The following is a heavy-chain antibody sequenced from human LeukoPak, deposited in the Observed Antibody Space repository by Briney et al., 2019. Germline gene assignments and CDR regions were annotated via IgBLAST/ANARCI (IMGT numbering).Heavy chain of an antibody. Sequence: PSETLSLTCTVSGGSISSSSYHWGWIRQPPGKGLEWIGSIYYSGSTYYNPSLKSRVTISVDTSKNQFSLQLSSVTAADTAVYYCARGERGVDYWGQGTLVTVSS. J-gene: IGHJ4*02. D-gene: IGHD2-8*01. V-gene: IGHV4-39*07. CDR1: GGSISSSSYH. CDR3: ARGERGVDY. CDR2: IYYSGST.